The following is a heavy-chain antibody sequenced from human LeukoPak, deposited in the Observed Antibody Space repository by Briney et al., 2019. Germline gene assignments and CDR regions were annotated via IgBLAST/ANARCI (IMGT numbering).Heavy chain of an antibody. D-gene: IGHD6-19*01. Sequence: SETLSLTCTVSGGSISSSSYYWGWIRQPPGKGLEWIGSIYYSGSTYYNPSLKSRVTIAVDTSKNQFSLKLRSVTAADTAVYYCARDRGQWLAHYYYMDVWGKGTTVTVSS. CDR1: GGSISSSSYY. J-gene: IGHJ6*03. CDR3: ARDRGQWLAHYYYMDV. V-gene: IGHV4-39*07. CDR2: IYYSGST.